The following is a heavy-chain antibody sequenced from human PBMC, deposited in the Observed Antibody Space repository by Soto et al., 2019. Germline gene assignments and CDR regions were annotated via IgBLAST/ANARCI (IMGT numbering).Heavy chain of an antibody. Sequence: EVQLLESGGGLVQPGGSLRLSCAASGFTFRTYAMRWVRQAPGKGLEWVSAISPSGSNTYYADSVKGRFTISRDNSKNTLYLQINNLGDEDTAVYYCAKVPPDSYYMDVWGKGTTVAVSS. CDR3: AKVPPDSYYMDV. V-gene: IGHV3-23*01. CDR2: ISPSGSNT. CDR1: GFTFRTYA. J-gene: IGHJ6*03.